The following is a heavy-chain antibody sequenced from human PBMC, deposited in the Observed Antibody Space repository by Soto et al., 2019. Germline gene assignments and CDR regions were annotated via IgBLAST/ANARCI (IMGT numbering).Heavy chain of an antibody. CDR2: ISSDGRNK. CDR1: GFSFSTYG. CDR3: AKVKRIAPTDFYHDMDV. J-gene: IGHJ6*02. D-gene: IGHD6-13*01. Sequence: GGSLRLSCAASGFSFSTYGMHWVRQAPGKGLEWVAVISSDGRNKFYADSVKGRFTVSRDNSKSTLLLQMDSLRAEDTAVYYCAKVKRIAPTDFYHDMDVWGHGTTVTVSS. V-gene: IGHV3-30*18.